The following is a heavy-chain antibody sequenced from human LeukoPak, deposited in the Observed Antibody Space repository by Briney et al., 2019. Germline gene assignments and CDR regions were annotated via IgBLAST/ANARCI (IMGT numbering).Heavy chain of an antibody. CDR1: GGSISSGGYY. D-gene: IGHD3-22*01. CDR3: ARVAEAYYYDSSGAADSDY. CDR2: IYYSGST. J-gene: IGHJ4*02. Sequence: PSETLSLTCTVSGGSISSGGYYWSWIRQHPGKGLEWIGYIYYSGSTYYNPSLKSRVTILVDTSKNQFSLKLSSVTAADTAVYYCARVAEAYYYDSSGAADSDYWGQGTLVTVSS. V-gene: IGHV4-31*03.